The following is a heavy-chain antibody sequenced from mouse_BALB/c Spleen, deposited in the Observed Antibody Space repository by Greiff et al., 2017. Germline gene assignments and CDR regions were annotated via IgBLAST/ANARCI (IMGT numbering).Heavy chain of an antibody. J-gene: IGHJ3*01. D-gene: IGHD1-1*01. CDR1: GFNIKDTY. V-gene: IGHV14-3*02. CDR2: IDPANGNT. CDR3: ARLYGSSYGFAY. Sequence: DVQLQQSGAELVKPGASVKLSCTASGFNIKDTYMHWVKQRPEQGLEWIGRIDPANGNTKYDPKFQGKATITADTSSNTAYLQLSSLTSEDTAVYYCARLYGSSYGFAYWGQGTLVTVSA.